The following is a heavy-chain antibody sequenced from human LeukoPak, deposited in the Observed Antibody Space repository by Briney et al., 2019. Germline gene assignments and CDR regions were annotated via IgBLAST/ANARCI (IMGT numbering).Heavy chain of an antibody. D-gene: IGHD6-13*01. Sequence: PGGSLRLSCAVCGFSFNSYAMAWVRQAPGKGLEWISAISGTGTRTYYSDSVKGRFTISRDNSKNTLYLQMNSLRAEDTAVYYCANPGMGRSSWYFDYWGQGTLVTVSS. J-gene: IGHJ4*02. CDR2: ISGTGTRT. CDR1: GFSFNSYA. CDR3: ANPGMGRSSWYFDY. V-gene: IGHV3-23*01.